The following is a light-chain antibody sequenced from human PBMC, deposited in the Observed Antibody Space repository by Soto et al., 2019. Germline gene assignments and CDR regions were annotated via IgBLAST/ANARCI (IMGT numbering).Light chain of an antibody. Sequence: DIPMTQSPSTLSASVGDRVTITCRASQRISRWLAWYQQKPGKAPKLLIYKASIFESGVPSRFSGSGSGTEFTLTISSLQPDDVATYYCHQDNGHWTFGQGNKVAL. CDR3: HQDNGHWT. V-gene: IGKV1-5*03. CDR2: KAS. J-gene: IGKJ1*01. CDR1: QRISRW.